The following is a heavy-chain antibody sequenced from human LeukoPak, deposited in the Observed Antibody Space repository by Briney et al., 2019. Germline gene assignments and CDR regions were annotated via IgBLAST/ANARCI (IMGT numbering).Heavy chain of an antibody. CDR1: GGSVSSSYW. J-gene: IGHJ6*02. CDR2: IYHSGNT. D-gene: IGHD3-3*01. Sequence: PSETLSLTRAVSGGSVSSSYWWSWVRQPPGKGLEWIGEIYHSGNTNYNPSLKSRVTISVDKSKNQFSLKLGSVTAADTAVYYCARALRYYDFWSGYYGMDVWGQGTTVAVSS. CDR3: ARALRYYDFWSGYYGMDV. V-gene: IGHV4-4*02.